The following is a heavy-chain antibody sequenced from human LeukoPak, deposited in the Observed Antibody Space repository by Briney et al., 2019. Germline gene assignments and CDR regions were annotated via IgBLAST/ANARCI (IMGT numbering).Heavy chain of an antibody. J-gene: IGHJ6*02. CDR3: ARVVPRSVRGGYYYYGMDV. CDR1: GGSFSGYY. V-gene: IGHV4-34*01. D-gene: IGHD3-16*01. Sequence: SETLSPTCAVYGGSFSGYYWSWIRQPPGKGLEWIGEINHSGSTNYNPSLKSRVTISVDTSKNQFSLKLSSVTAADTAVYYCARVVPRSVRGGYYYYGMDVWGQGTTVTVSS. CDR2: INHSGST.